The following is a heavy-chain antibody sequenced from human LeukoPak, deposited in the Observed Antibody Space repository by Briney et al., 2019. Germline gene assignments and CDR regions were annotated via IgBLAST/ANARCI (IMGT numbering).Heavy chain of an antibody. CDR1: GYTFTGYY. V-gene: IGHV1-2*02. CDR2: INPNSGGT. CDR3: ATTGSSSRWGYYYYGMDV. Sequence: ASVKVSCKASGYTFTGYYMHWVRQAPGQGLEWMGWINPNSGGTNYAQKFQGRVTMTRDTSISTAYMELSRLRSDDTAVYYCATTGSSSRWGYYYYGMDVWGQGTTVTVSS. J-gene: IGHJ6*02. D-gene: IGHD6-13*01.